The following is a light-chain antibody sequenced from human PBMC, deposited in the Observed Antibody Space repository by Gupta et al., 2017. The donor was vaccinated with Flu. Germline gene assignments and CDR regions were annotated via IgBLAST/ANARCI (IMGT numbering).Light chain of an antibody. J-gene: IGLJ3*02. CDR3: SSYTTSSPLRV. CDR1: SSDVGGYNF. CDR2: EVT. V-gene: IGLV2-14*01. Sequence: SSDVGGYNFVSWYQQHPGKVPKLIIYEVTNRPSGVSNRFSASKSGNTASLTISGLQAEDEADYYCSSYTTSSPLRVFGGGTQVTVL.